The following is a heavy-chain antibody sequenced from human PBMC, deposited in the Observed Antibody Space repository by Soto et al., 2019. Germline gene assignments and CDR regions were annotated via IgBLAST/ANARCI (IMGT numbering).Heavy chain of an antibody. Sequence: QLQLQESGPGLVKPSEALSLTCTVSGGSISSSGHYWGWIRQTPGKGLGWIGNIFYSGGTHYNASFRSPVSMAVDSSKTQLSLKETSVTAGDTAGYYCARLYYGSGVDLWGRGTLVTVSS. CDR2: IFYSGGT. CDR1: GGSISSSGHY. D-gene: IGHD3-10*01. V-gene: IGHV4-39*01. J-gene: IGHJ5*02. CDR3: ARLYYGSGVDL.